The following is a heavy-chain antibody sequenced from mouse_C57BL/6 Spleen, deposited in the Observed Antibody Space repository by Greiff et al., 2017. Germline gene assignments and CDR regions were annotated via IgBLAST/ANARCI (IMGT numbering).Heavy chain of an antibody. CDR3: ARDQGLGDWYFDV. D-gene: IGHD3-1*01. V-gene: IGHV5-16*01. CDR1: GFTFSDYY. CDR2: INYDGSST. J-gene: IGHJ1*03. Sequence: EVQRVESEGGLVQPGSSMKLSCTASGFTFSDYYMAWVRQVPEKGLEWVANINYDGSSTYYLDSLKSRFIISRDNAKNILYLQMSRLKSEDTATYYCARDQGLGDWYFDVWGTGTTVTVSS.